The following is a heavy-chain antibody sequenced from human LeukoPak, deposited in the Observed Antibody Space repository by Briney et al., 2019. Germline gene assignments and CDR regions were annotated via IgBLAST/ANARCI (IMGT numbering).Heavy chain of an antibody. J-gene: IGHJ3*02. CDR1: GFTFSDYY. Sequence: GGSLRLSCAASGFTFSDYYMSWIRQAPGKGLEWVSYISSSGSTIYYADSVKGRLTISRDNAKNSLYLQMNSLRAEDTAVYYCARADYGDYVDDAFDIWGQGTMVTVSS. CDR2: ISSSGSTI. D-gene: IGHD4-17*01. V-gene: IGHV3-11*01. CDR3: ARADYGDYVDDAFDI.